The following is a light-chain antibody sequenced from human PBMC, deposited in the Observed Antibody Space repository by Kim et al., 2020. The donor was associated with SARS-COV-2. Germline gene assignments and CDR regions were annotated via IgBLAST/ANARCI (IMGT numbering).Light chain of an antibody. Sequence: SQGEKATLSCRASQIVGSTSLGWYQQKPGQAPRLLICGASSRATGIPDRISGGGSGTDFTLTISRLEPEDFAVYYYQQYGSSPRTFGQGTKVDIK. CDR2: GAS. CDR1: QIVGSTS. CDR3: QQYGSSPRT. V-gene: IGKV3-20*01. J-gene: IGKJ1*01.